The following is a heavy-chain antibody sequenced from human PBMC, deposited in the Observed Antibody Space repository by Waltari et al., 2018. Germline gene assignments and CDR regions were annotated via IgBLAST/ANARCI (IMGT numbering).Heavy chain of an antibody. CDR3: ARGSAAGIAS. J-gene: IGHJ5*01. D-gene: IGHD6-13*01. Sequence: EVQLVESGGGLVQPGGSLRLSCAASGFTFSSFSMHWVRQGPGKGLELISYIGLGGGPVHYADSVKGRFTIFRDNDKNSLYLEMNSLRAEDTGLYYCARGSAAGIASWGQGTLVTVSS. CDR1: GFTFSSFS. CDR2: IGLGGGPV. V-gene: IGHV3-48*01.